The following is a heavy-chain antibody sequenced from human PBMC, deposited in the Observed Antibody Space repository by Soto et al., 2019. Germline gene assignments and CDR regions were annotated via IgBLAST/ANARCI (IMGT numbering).Heavy chain of an antibody. CDR3: ARDFYSNPRFGMDV. CDR2: IIPIFGTA. D-gene: IGHD4-4*01. J-gene: IGHJ6*02. V-gene: IGHV1-69*13. CDR1: GGTFSSYA. Sequence: ASVKVSCKASGGTFSSYAISWVRQAPGQGLEWMGGIIPIFGTANYAQKFQGRVTITADESTSTAYMELSSLRSEDTAVYYCARDFYSNPRFGMDVWGQGTTVTVSS.